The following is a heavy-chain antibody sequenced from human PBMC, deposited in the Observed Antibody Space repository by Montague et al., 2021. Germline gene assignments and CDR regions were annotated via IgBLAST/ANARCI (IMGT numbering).Heavy chain of an antibody. D-gene: IGHD3-3*01. CDR3: VKDTRDYYPDF. CDR2: INGNSINI. J-gene: IGHJ4*02. V-gene: IGHV3-9*01. Sequence: SLRLSCAASGFIFNNYVMNWVRQAPGKGLEWVSGINGNSINIDYAASVKGRLTISRDNAKNSLYLQMNSLRAEDTAFYYCVKDTRDYYPDFWGQGILVTVSS. CDR1: GFIFNNYV.